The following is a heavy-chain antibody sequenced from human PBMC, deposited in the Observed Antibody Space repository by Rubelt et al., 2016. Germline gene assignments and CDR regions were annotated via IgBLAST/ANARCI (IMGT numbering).Heavy chain of an antibody. CDR1: GYTFTTYG. D-gene: IGHD3-22*01. V-gene: IGHV1-18*01. CDR2: ISAYNGNT. Sequence: QVQLVQSGAEVKKPGASVKVSCKASGYTFTTYGINWVRQAPGQGLEWMGWISAYNGNTNHAQKLQGRVTVTEDTSTSTVYMELRSLRADDTAVYYCARSWNSYDSSDYYRVFDPWGHGTLVTVSS. CDR3: ARSWNSYDSSDYYRVFDP. J-gene: IGHJ5*02.